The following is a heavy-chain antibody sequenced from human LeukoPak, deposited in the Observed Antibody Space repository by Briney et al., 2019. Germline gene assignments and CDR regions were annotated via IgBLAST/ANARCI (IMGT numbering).Heavy chain of an antibody. J-gene: IGHJ6*02. CDR2: ISSSSNYI. CDR1: GFTFSSYT. Sequence: PGGSLRLSCAASGFTFSSYTMNWVRQAPGKGLEWVSSISSSSNYIYYADSVKGRFTISRDNAKNSLYLQMNSLRDEDTAVYYCAKVGSSGRYYYYYYGMDVWGQGTTVTVSS. D-gene: IGHD6-19*01. CDR3: AKVGSSGRYYYYYYGMDV. V-gene: IGHV3-21*01.